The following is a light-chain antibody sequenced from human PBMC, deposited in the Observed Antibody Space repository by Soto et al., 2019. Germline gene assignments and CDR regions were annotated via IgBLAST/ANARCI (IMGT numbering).Light chain of an antibody. CDR1: QTISNW. Sequence: IRMTQSPSSLSASTGDRVTITCQASQTISNWLAWYQQKPGKAPKLLIYKASTLESGVPSRFSGDGSGTEFTLTISSLQRDDFGTYYCQQYSRLWSFGQGTRLEI. CDR3: QQYSRLWS. CDR2: KAS. V-gene: IGKV1-5*03. J-gene: IGKJ5*01.